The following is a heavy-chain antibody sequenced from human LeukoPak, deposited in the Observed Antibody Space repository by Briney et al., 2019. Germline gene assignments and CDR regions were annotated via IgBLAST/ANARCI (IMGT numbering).Heavy chain of an antibody. J-gene: IGHJ4*02. V-gene: IGHV4-4*02. CDR3: ASRSIPRPYYFDY. CDR1: GGSISSSNW. Sequence: PSGTLSLTCAVSGGSISSSNWWSWVRQPPGKGLEWIGEIYHSGSTNYNPSLKSRVTISVDKPKNQFSLKLSSVTAADTGVYYCASRSIPRPYYFDYWGQGTLVTVSS. D-gene: IGHD2-21*01. CDR2: IYHSGST.